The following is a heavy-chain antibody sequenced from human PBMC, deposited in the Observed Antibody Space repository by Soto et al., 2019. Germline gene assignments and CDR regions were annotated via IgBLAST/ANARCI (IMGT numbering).Heavy chain of an antibody. D-gene: IGHD5-12*01. Sequence: EVQLLESAGGLVQPGGSLRLSCAASGFTFTTYTMSWVRQAPGKGLEWVSAITGSGASTYYADSVKGWFTISRDNSKNTLYLQMNSLRAEDTAVYYCAKNSAATIRVGFDYWGQGTLVSVSS. CDR3: AKNSAATIRVGFDY. CDR2: ITGSGAST. J-gene: IGHJ4*02. V-gene: IGHV3-23*01. CDR1: GFTFTTYT.